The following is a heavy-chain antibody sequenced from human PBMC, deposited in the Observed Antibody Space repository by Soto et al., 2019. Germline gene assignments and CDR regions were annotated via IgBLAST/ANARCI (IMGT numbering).Heavy chain of an antibody. D-gene: IGHD3-22*01. CDR2: ISYDGSNK. J-gene: IGHJ4*02. Sequence: QAGGSLRLSCAASGFTFSSYGIHWVRQAPGKGLEWVALISYDGSNKYYADSVKGRFTISRDNSKNTLYLQMNSLRAEDTAMYYCAKDAPYYYDSSGYYGPFDYWGQGTLVTV. CDR1: GFTFSSYG. CDR3: AKDAPYYYDSSGYYGPFDY. V-gene: IGHV3-30*18.